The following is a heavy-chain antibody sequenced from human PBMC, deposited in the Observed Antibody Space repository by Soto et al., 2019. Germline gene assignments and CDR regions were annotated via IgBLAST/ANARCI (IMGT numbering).Heavy chain of an antibody. V-gene: IGHV2-5*02. CDR2: LYWDDDK. CDR1: GFSLTTPGVS. CDR3: AHNSNSAVAGTFYFDY. D-gene: IGHD6-19*01. J-gene: IGHJ4*02. Sequence: QITLKESGPTLVKPTQTLTLTCTFSGFSLTTPGVSVGWIRQPPGKALEWLGLLYWDDDKRYSPALTTRLTCSKDAAKSHFVLTLTTVDPVDTATYYCAHNSNSAVAGTFYFDYWGQGTLVTVSS.